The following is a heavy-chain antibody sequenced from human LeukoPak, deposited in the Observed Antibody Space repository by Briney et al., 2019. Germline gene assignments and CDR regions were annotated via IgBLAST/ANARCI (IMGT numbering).Heavy chain of an antibody. CDR3: ATTCYYDSSGYYYAGAFDI. Sequence: SQTLSLTCTASGGSISSGGYYWSWIRQHPGKGLEWIGYIYYSGSTYYNPSLKSRVTISVDTSKNQFSLKLSSVTAADMAVYYCATTCYYDSSGYYYAGAFDIWGQGTMVTVSS. D-gene: IGHD3-22*01. CDR1: GGSISSGGYY. V-gene: IGHV4-31*03. CDR2: IYYSGST. J-gene: IGHJ3*02.